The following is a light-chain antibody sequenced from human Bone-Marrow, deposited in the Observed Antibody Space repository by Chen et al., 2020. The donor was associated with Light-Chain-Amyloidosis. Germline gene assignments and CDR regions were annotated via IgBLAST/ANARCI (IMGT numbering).Light chain of an antibody. CDR1: SGSIATNY. Sequence: NFILTLPHSVSESPGKTVTISCTRSSGSIATNYVQWYQQRPGSSPTTVIYEDDQRHSGVLDRFSSSIDRSSNSASLTSSGLKTEDEADYYCQSYQGSSQGVFGGGTKLTVL. J-gene: IGLJ3*02. CDR3: QSYQGSSQGV. CDR2: EDD. V-gene: IGLV6-57*01.